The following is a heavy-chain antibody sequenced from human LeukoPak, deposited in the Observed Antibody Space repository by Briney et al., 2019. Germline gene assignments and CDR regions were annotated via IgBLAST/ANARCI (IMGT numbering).Heavy chain of an antibody. CDR2: ISGSGGST. J-gene: IGHJ3*02. V-gene: IGHV3-23*01. CDR1: GFTFSSYA. CDR3: AKRLGVGWTTGSHAFDI. D-gene: IGHD6-19*01. Sequence: GGSLRLSCAASGFTFSSYAMSWVRQAPGKGLEWVSGISGSGGSTYHADSVKGRFTISRDNSKNTLYLQMNSLRTEDTALYYCAKRLGVGWTTGSHAFDIWGQGTMVTASS.